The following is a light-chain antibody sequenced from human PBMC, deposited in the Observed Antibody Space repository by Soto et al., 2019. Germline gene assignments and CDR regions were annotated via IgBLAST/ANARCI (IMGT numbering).Light chain of an antibody. V-gene: IGKV3-20*01. J-gene: IGKJ1*01. CDR3: QQYGSSSWT. CDR1: QSVSSSY. CDR2: GTS. Sequence: EIVWTQSPGTLSLSPGERATLSCRASQSVSSSYLAWYQQKPGQAPRLLIYGTSSRATAIPDRFSGSGSGTDFTLTISRLEPEDFAVYYCQQYGSSSWTFGQGTKVDIK.